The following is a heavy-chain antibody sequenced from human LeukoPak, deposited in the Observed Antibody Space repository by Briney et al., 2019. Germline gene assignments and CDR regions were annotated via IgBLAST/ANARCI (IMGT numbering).Heavy chain of an antibody. V-gene: IGHV3-21*01. CDR2: ISSSSSYI. D-gene: IGHD2-2*01. CDR1: GFTFSSYS. Sequence: GGSLRLSCAASGFTFSSYSMNWVRQAPGKGLEWVSSISSSSSYIYYADSVKGRLTISRDNAKNSLYLQMNSLRAEDTAVYYCAREWDIVVVPASPHPAYGMDVWGKGTTVTVSS. CDR3: AREWDIVVVPASPHPAYGMDV. J-gene: IGHJ6*04.